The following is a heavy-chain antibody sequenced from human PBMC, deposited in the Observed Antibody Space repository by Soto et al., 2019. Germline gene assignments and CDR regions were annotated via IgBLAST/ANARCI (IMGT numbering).Heavy chain of an antibody. CDR3: AGQYSSSSVEF. D-gene: IGHD6-6*01. V-gene: IGHV3-11*01. CDR1: GFTFSDYY. J-gene: IGHJ4*02. Sequence: GGSLRLSCAASGFTFSDYYMNWIRQVPGKGLEWVSYISSGAITIYYADSVKGRFTISRDNAKNSLYLQMNSLRAEDTAVYYCAGQYSSSSVEFWGQGTLVTVSS. CDR2: ISSGAITI.